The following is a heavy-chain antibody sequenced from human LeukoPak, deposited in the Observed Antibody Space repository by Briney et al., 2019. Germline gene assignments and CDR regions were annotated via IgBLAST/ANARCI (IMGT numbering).Heavy chain of an antibody. V-gene: IGHV3-23*01. CDR2: ISGSGGST. Sequence: GGPLRLSCAASGFTFSSHAMSWVRQAPGKGLEWVSAISGSGGSTYYADSVKGRFTISRDNSKNTLYLQMNSLRAEDTAVYYCAKDRGLLSAPIWGQGTMVTVSS. CDR3: AKDRGLLSAPI. CDR1: GFTFSSHA. D-gene: IGHD5-12*01. J-gene: IGHJ3*02.